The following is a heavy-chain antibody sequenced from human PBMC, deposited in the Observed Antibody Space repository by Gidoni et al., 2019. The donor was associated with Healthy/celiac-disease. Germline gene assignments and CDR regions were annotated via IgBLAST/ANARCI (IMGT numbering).Heavy chain of an antibody. CDR3: ARPPTNYDSSGADAFDI. CDR1: GGAISSSSYY. CDR2: IYSSGST. J-gene: IGHJ3*02. V-gene: IGHV4-39*01. D-gene: IGHD3-22*01. Sequence: QLQLQESGPGLVKPSETRSLTCTVSGGAISSSSYYWGRSRQPPGKGLEWIGSIYSSGSTYYNPSLKSRVTISVDTSKNQFSLKLSSVTAADTAVYYCARPPTNYDSSGADAFDIWGQGTMVTVSS.